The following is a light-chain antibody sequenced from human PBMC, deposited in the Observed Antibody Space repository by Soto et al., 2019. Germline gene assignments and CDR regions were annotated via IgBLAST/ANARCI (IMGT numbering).Light chain of an antibody. J-gene: IGLJ3*02. V-gene: IGLV2-8*01. CDR3: TSYAGTYKWV. Sequence: QSALTQPPSASGSPGQSVTISCTGTSSDVGGYNYVSWYQQHPGKAPKLMIYEVSKRPSGGPDRFSGSKSGNTASLTVSGLQAEDEADYYCTSYAGTYKWVLGGGTKLTVL. CDR1: SSDVGGYNY. CDR2: EVS.